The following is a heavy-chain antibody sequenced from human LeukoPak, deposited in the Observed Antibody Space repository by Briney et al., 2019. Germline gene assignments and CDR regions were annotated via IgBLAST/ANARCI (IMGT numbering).Heavy chain of an antibody. Sequence: GGSLRLSCAASGFTFSSYGMHWVRQAPGKGLEWVSLIWYDGSNKYYADSVRGRFTISRDNSKNTLNLQMNSLRAEDTALYYCARDRAMVVGSSWYYDYWGQGTLVTVSS. CDR2: IWYDGSNK. V-gene: IGHV3-33*01. CDR3: ARDRAMVVGSSWYYDY. CDR1: GFTFSSYG. J-gene: IGHJ4*02. D-gene: IGHD5-18*01.